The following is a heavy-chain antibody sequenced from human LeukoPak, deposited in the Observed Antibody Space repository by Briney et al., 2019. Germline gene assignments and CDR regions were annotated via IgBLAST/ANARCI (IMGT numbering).Heavy chain of an antibody. CDR2: IIPIFGTA. CDR3: ARGGLIAVAGTQDAFDI. CDR1: GGAFSSYA. J-gene: IGHJ3*02. V-gene: IGHV1-69*13. Sequence: SVKVSCKASGGAFSSYAISWVRQAPGQGLEWMGGIIPIFGTANYAQKFQGRATITADESTSTAYMELSSLRSEDTAVYYCARGGLIAVAGTQDAFDIWGQGTMVTVSS. D-gene: IGHD6-19*01.